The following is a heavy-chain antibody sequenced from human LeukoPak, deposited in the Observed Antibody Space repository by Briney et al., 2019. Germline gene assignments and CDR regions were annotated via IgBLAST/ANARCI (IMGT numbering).Heavy chain of an antibody. CDR3: AALGITMIGGV. V-gene: IGHV3-11*04. CDR2: ISSSGSTI. D-gene: IGHD3-10*02. Sequence: GGSLRLSCAASGFTFSDSYMTRVRQAPGKGLEWVSYISSSGSTIYYADSVKGRFTISRDNAKNSLYLQMNSLRAEDTAVYYCAALGITMIGGVWGKGTTVTISS. J-gene: IGHJ6*04. CDR1: GFTFSDSY.